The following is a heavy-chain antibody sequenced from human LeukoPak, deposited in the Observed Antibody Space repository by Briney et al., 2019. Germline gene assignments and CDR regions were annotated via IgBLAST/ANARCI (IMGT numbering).Heavy chain of an antibody. V-gene: IGHV4-59*08. Sequence: PSETLSLTCTVSGGSISSSYWSWIRQAPGKGLEWIGYIYYSGSTSYNPSLKSRVTISVDTSKIQFSLELTSVTAADTAVYYCARHASRYDSSGYYYFDYWGQGTLVTVSS. J-gene: IGHJ4*02. CDR3: ARHASRYDSSGYYYFDY. D-gene: IGHD3-22*01. CDR2: IYYSGST. CDR1: GGSISSSY.